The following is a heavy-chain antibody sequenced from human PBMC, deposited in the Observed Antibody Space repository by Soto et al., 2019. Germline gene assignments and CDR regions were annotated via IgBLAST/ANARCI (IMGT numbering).Heavy chain of an antibody. CDR1: GGTFSSYA. CDR3: ASSSGNNYGVGTNYYFDY. Sequence: QVQLVQSGAEAKKPGSSVKVSCKTSGGTFSSYAISWVRQAPGQGLEWMGGIVPLFRTTNYAQKFQDRVTITADKSTNTAFMELSSLKSEDTAMYYCASSSGNNYGVGTNYYFDYWGQGTLVTVSS. CDR2: IVPLFRTT. V-gene: IGHV1-69*06. D-gene: IGHD1-26*01. J-gene: IGHJ4*02.